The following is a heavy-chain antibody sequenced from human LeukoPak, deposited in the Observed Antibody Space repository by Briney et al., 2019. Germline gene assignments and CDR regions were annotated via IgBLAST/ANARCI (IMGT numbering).Heavy chain of an antibody. Sequence: GGSLRLSCAASGITFGSYAMSWVRQAPGKGLEWVSAISGSGGSTYYADSVKGRFTISRDNSKNTLYLQMNSLRAEDTAVYYCAKIGYSSGWYTPPLFDYWGQGTLVTVSS. CDR3: AKIGYSSGWYTPPLFDY. V-gene: IGHV3-23*01. D-gene: IGHD6-19*01. CDR1: GITFGSYA. CDR2: ISGSGGST. J-gene: IGHJ4*02.